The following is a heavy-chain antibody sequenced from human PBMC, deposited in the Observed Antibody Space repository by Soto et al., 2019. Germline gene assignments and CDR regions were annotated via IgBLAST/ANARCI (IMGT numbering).Heavy chain of an antibody. J-gene: IGHJ6*02. CDR3: ARDDSSSYYTGKDYYYGMDV. CDR2: INPNSGGT. Sequence: ASVKVSCKASGHTFTGYYMHWVRQAPGQGLEWMGWINPNSGGTNYAQKFQGRVTMTRDTSISTAYMELSRLRSDDTAVYYCARDDSSSYYTGKDYYYGMDVWGQGTTVTVSS. CDR1: GHTFTGYY. D-gene: IGHD6-13*01. V-gene: IGHV1-2*02.